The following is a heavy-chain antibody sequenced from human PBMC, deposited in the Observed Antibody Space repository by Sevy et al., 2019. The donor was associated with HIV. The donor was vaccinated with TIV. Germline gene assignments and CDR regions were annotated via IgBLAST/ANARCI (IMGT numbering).Heavy chain of an antibody. CDR1: GFTFRNHA. CDR2: ISSDGAIK. Sequence: GGSLRLSCVTSGFTFRNHAMHWVRQAPGKGLEWVAVISSDGAIKYYADSVKGRFTFSRDNSKSTLYLQMNSLRPEDTAMYYCAKSYSGSYHIPYDAFDMWGQGTMVTVSS. D-gene: IGHD5-12*01. V-gene: IGHV3-30-3*02. CDR3: AKSYSGSYHIPYDAFDM. J-gene: IGHJ3*02.